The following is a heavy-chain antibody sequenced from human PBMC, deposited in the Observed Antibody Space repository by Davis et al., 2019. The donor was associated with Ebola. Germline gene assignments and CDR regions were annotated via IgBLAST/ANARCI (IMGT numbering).Heavy chain of an antibody. J-gene: IGHJ6*02. CDR2: IVVGTGNT. CDR1: GFTFTSSA. D-gene: IGHD5-18*01. V-gene: IGHV1-58*01. Sequence: AASVKVSCKASGFTFTSSAVQWVRQARGQRLEWIGWIVVGTGNTDYAQKFQERVTITRHMSTSPAYMELSSLRSEDTAVYYCAADRKGIQVWSRAYYYYGMDVWGQGTTVTVSS. CDR3: AADRKGIQVWSRAYYYYGMDV.